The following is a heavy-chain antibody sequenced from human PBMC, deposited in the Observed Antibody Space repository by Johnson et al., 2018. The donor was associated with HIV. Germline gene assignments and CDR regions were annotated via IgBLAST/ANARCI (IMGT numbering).Heavy chain of an antibody. Sequence: HVQLVESGGGVVQPGRSLRLSCAASGFTFSSYAMHWVRQAPGKGLEWVAVISYDGSNKYYADSVKGRFTISRDNSKNTLYLQMNSLRAEDTAVYYCAREELEPDVFDIWGQGTMVTVSS. V-gene: IGHV3-30*04. CDR2: ISYDGSNK. J-gene: IGHJ3*02. CDR1: GFTFSSYA. D-gene: IGHD1-1*01. CDR3: AREELEPDVFDI.